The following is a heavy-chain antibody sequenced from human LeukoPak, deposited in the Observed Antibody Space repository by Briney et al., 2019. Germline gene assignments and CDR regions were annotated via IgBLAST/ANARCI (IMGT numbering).Heavy chain of an antibody. V-gene: IGHV1-18*01. CDR2: ISGANGDT. Sequence: GASVKVSCKASGYTFTSSDISWLRQAPGQGLEWLAWISGANGDTYYLQKLQGRVTVTTDTSTSIAYMELRDLGSDDTAVYYCARGGFSGSYYRGHDYWGQGTLVTVSS. CDR1: GYTFTSSD. D-gene: IGHD3-10*01. J-gene: IGHJ4*02. CDR3: ARGGFSGSYYRGHDY.